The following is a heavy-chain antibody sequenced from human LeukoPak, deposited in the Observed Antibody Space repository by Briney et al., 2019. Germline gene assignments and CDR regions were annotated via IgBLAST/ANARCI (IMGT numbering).Heavy chain of an antibody. J-gene: IGHJ3*02. CDR1: GGTFSSYA. CDR2: IIPILGIA. Sequence: SVKVSCKASGGTFSSYAISWVRQAPGQGLEWMGRIIPILGIANYAQKFQGRVTITADKSTSTAYMELSSLRSEDTAVYYCARDIPSMIVVADAFDIWGQGTMATVSS. V-gene: IGHV1-69*04. CDR3: ARDIPSMIVVADAFDI. D-gene: IGHD3-22*01.